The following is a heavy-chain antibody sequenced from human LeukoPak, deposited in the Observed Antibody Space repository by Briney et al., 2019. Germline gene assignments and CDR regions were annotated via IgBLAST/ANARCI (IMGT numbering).Heavy chain of an antibody. J-gene: IGHJ4*02. CDR3: ARCFGDYVFDY. D-gene: IGHD4-17*01. Sequence: PSETLSLTCTVSGGSISSYYWSWIRQPPGKGLEWIGYIYYSGSTNYNPTLKSRVTISVDTSKNQFSLKLSSVTAADTGVYYCARCFGDYVFDYWGQGTLVTVSS. CDR2: IYYSGST. CDR1: GGSISSYY. V-gene: IGHV4-59*01.